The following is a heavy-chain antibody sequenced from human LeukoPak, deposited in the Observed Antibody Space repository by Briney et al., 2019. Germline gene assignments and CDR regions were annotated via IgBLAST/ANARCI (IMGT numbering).Heavy chain of an antibody. D-gene: IGHD5-12*01. CDR1: GFTVSSNY. J-gene: IGHJ4*02. Sequence: GGSLRLSCAASGFTVSSNYMSWVRQAPGKGLEWVSVIYSGGDTYYADSVKGRFTISRDNSKNTLYLQMNTLRAEDTAVYYCTRASGYSGYDPFDYWGQGTLVTVSS. CDR3: TRASGYSGYDPFDY. CDR2: IYSGGDT. V-gene: IGHV3-53*01.